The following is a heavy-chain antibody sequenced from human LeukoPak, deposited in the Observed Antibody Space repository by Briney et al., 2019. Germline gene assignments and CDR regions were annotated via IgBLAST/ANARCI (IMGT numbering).Heavy chain of an antibody. CDR2: IYTSGST. CDR1: GGSISSYY. Sequence: SETLSLTCTVSGGSISSYYWSWIRQPAGKGLEWIGRIYTSGSTNYNPSLRSRVTMSVDTSKNQFSLKLSSVTAADTAVYYCARVSGYDWESFYDYWGQGTLVTVSS. V-gene: IGHV4-4*07. CDR3: ARVSGYDWESFYDY. J-gene: IGHJ4*02. D-gene: IGHD5-12*01.